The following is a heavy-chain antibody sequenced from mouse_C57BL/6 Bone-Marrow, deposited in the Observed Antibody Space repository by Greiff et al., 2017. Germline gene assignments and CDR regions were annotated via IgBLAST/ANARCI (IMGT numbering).Heavy chain of an antibody. V-gene: IGHV1-81*01. Sequence: QVQLQQSGAELARPGASVKLSCKASGYTFTSYGISWVKQRTGQGLEWIGEIYPRSGNTSYNEQLNGKSTLTADKSSSTAYMVLRSLTSEDSAVYFSAREGAYDSNLDFDYWGQGTTLTVAS. CDR2: IYPRSGNT. D-gene: IGHD2-5*01. CDR3: AREGAYDSNLDFDY. CDR1: GYTFTSYG. J-gene: IGHJ2*01.